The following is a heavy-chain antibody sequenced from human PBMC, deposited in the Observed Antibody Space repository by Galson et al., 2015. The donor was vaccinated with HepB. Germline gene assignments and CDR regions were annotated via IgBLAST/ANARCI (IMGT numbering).Heavy chain of an antibody. CDR2: ISPTSIYT. Sequence: SLRLSCAASGFTFGDCYMTWVRQAPGKGLQWVSYISPTSIYTNYADSVKGRFTIYRDNAKNALYLQMHSLRAEDTAVYYCARESVAVAGRVYAFDIWGQGKMVTVSS. CDR3: ARESVAVAGRVYAFDI. CDR1: GFTFGDCY. J-gene: IGHJ3*02. D-gene: IGHD6-19*01. V-gene: IGHV3-11*06.